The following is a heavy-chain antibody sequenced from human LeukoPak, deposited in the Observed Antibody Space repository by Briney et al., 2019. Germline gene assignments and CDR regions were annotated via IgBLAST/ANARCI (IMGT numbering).Heavy chain of an antibody. D-gene: IGHD1-20*01. V-gene: IGHV3-15*07. CDR3: STLTSRGLSDS. CDR2: IKSKADGETI. CDR1: GFTFTNAW. J-gene: IGHJ4*02. Sequence: GGSLRLSCAASGFTFTNAWMNWVRQAPGKGLEWVGRIKSKADGETIDYAAPVKGRFTFSRDGSKNMLYLQMNSLKSEDTAVYYCSTLTSRGLSDSWGQGTLVTVSS.